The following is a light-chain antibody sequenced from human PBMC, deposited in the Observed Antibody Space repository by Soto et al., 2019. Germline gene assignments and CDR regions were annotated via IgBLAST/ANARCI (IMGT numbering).Light chain of an antibody. CDR2: EHN. CDR1: SGSIAGNF. Sequence: NFMLTQPHSVSESPGKTVTISCTRNSGSIAGNFVQWYQQRPGSAPAPVIYEHNQRPSGVPDRFSGSIDTSSNSASLTISGLRTEDEADYVCQSYDLSTVVFGGGTKLTVL. V-gene: IGLV6-57*04. CDR3: QSYDLSTVV. J-gene: IGLJ2*01.